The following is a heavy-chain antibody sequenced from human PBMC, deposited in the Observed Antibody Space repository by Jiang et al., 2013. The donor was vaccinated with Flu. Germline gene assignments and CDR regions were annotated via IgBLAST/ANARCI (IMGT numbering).Heavy chain of an antibody. CDR3: ANAFGT. V-gene: IGHV3-48*02. D-gene: IGHD2-2*01. Sequence: LEWVSYISSSSSTIYYADSVKGRFTISRDNAKNSLYLQMNSLRDEDTAVYYCANAFGTLGQGTLVTVSS. CDR2: ISSSSSTI. J-gene: IGHJ5*02.